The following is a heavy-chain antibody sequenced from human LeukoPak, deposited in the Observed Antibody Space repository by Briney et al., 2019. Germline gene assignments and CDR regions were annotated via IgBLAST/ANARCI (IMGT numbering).Heavy chain of an antibody. D-gene: IGHD2-2*01. J-gene: IGHJ4*02. Sequence: SETLSLTCTVSGGSISSYYWSWIRQPPGKGLEWIGSIYHSGNTFCNPSLKSRLTISVDRSQNQFSLKVSSVTASDTAVYYCTRIDGSSYFFDHWGRGILVTVSS. CDR2: IYHSGNT. V-gene: IGHV4-59*08. CDR1: GGSISSYY. CDR3: TRIDGSSYFFDH.